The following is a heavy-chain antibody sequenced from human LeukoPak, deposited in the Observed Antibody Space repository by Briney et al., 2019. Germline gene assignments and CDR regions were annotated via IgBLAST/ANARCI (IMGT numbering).Heavy chain of an antibody. V-gene: IGHV3-48*03. CDR3: ARGGNYAPFDY. J-gene: IGHJ4*02. Sequence: GGSLRLSCVVSGFTFRNEEMNWVRQAPGKGLEWIAYISNTGSPIHYRDSVKGRFTISRDNAQSSLFLQMNSLRPDDTAIYYCARGGNYAPFDYWGQGALVAVSS. CDR1: GFTFRNEE. CDR2: ISNTGSPI. D-gene: IGHD1-26*01.